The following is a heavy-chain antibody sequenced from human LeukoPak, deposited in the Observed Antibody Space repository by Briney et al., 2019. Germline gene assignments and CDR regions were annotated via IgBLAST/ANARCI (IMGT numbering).Heavy chain of an antibody. J-gene: IGHJ4*02. D-gene: IGHD6-19*01. CDR3: ARYRGQLLVQDY. CDR2: IYYSGST. CDR1: RGSLSSSSYY. V-gene: IGHV4-39*01. Sequence: SQTLSLTCTVSRGSLSSSSYYWGWLRQPPGRGLEWIGSIYYSGSTYSNLSLKSRVTISVDKSKNQFSPKLSDVTAADTAVYSCARYRGQLLVQDYWGQGTLVTVPS.